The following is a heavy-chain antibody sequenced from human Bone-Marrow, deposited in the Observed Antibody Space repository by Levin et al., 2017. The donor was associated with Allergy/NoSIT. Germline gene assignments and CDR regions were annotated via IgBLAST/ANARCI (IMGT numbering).Heavy chain of an antibody. CDR3: ARDRGAVAGDYFDY. Sequence: KAGGSLRLSCAASGFTLSDYYMSWIRQAPGKGLEWVSYISSTGHTMNYADSVKGRFTISRDNAKSSLYLEMNSLRAEDTAVYYCARDRGAVAGDYFDYWGQGTLVTVSS. V-gene: IGHV3-11*01. CDR1: GFTLSDYY. CDR2: ISSTGHTM. D-gene: IGHD6-19*01. J-gene: IGHJ4*02.